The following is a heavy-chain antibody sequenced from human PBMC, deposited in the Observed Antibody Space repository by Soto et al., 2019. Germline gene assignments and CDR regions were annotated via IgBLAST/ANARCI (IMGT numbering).Heavy chain of an antibody. D-gene: IGHD2-21*02. CDR2: INWNGGST. CDR1: GFTFDDYG. V-gene: IGHV3-20*04. Sequence: EVQLVESGGGVVRPGGSLRLSCAASGFTFDDYGMSWVRQAPGMGLEWVSGINWNGGSTGYADSVKGRFTISRDNAKNSLYLQMNSLRAEDTALYYCARDGRAYCGGDCFFDCWGQGTLVTVSS. CDR3: ARDGRAYCGGDCFFDC. J-gene: IGHJ4*02.